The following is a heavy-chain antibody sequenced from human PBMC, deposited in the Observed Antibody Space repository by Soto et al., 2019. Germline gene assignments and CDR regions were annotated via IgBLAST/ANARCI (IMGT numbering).Heavy chain of an antibody. CDR2: IYYSGST. Sequence: PSETLSLTCTVSGVSISSSSYYWGWIRQPPGKGLEWIGSIYYSGSTYYNPSLKSRVTISVDTSKNQFSLKLSSVTAADTAVYYCPREIAARPGSVWFDPWGQGTLVTVSS. CDR3: PREIAARPGSVWFDP. J-gene: IGHJ5*02. V-gene: IGHV4-39*02. D-gene: IGHD6-6*01. CDR1: GVSISSSSYY.